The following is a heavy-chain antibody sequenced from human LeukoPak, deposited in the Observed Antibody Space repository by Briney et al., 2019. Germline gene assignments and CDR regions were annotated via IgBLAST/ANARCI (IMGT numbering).Heavy chain of an antibody. CDR3: ARTYSSSWYGYFDY. V-gene: IGHV4-59*01. CDR2: IYYSGST. J-gene: IGHJ4*02. Sequence: SETLSLTCTVSGGSIGSYYWSWIRQPPGKGLEWIGYIYYSGSTNYNPSLKSRVTISVDTSKNQFSLKLSSVTAADTAVYYCARTYSSSWYGYFDYWGQGTLVTVSS. CDR1: GGSIGSYY. D-gene: IGHD6-13*01.